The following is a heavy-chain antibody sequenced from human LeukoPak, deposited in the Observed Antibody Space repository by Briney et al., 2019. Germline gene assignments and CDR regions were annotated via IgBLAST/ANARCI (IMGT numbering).Heavy chain of an antibody. CDR1: GYPFSNYD. CDR3: ARDRVGVGGNGYEN. J-gene: IGHJ4*02. CDR2: MNPKSGNT. D-gene: IGHD5-24*01. Sequence: GASVKVSCKASGYPFSNYDINWLRQATGKGLEWMGWMNPKSGNTGYVQKFQGRVIMTRDTSISTAYMELSSLTSEDTAVYFCARDRVGVGGNGYENWGQGTLVIVSS. V-gene: IGHV1-8*01.